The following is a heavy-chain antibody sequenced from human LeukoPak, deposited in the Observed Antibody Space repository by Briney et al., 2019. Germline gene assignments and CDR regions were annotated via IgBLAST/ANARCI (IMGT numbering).Heavy chain of an antibody. CDR3: ARSFGDYYGSGSYLNDFDY. D-gene: IGHD3-10*01. J-gene: IGHJ4*02. V-gene: IGHV3-11*01. CDR2: ISSSGSTI. CDR1: GFTFSDYY. Sequence: GGSLRLSCAASGFTFSDYYMSWIRQAPGKGLEWVSYISSSGSTIYYADSVKGRFTISRDNAKNSLYLQMNSLRAEDTAVYYCARSFGDYYGSGSYLNDFDYWGQGTLVTVSS.